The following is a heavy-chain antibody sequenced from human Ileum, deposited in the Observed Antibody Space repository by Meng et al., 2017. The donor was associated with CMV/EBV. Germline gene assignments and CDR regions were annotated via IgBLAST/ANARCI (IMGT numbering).Heavy chain of an antibody. Sequence: GESLKISCAASGFTFSNYWMHWVRQAPGKGLVWVSRINSDGSSTSYADSVKGRFTISRANAKNTLYLQMNSLRAEGTAVYYCARGGGYSYGPFDYWGQGTLVTVSS. CDR1: GFTFSNYW. D-gene: IGHD5-18*01. CDR2: INSDGSST. CDR3: ARGGGYSYGPFDY. J-gene: IGHJ4*02. V-gene: IGHV3-74*01.